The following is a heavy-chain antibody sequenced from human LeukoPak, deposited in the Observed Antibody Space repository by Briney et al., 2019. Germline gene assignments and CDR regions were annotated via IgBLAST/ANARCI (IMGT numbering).Heavy chain of an antibody. CDR2: FDPEDGET. D-gene: IGHD3-22*01. V-gene: IGHV1-24*01. CDR3: ATRAYYYDSSGYYH. CDR1: GYTLTELS. J-gene: IGHJ5*02. Sequence: ASVKVSCKVSGYTLTELSMHWVRQAPGKGLEWMGGFDPEDGETIYVQKFQGRVTMTEDTSTDTAYMELSSLRSEDTAVYYCATRAYYYDSSGYYHWGQGTLVTVSS.